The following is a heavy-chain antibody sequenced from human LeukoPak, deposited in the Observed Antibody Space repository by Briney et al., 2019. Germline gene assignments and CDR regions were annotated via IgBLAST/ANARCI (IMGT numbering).Heavy chain of an antibody. CDR1: GFTVSGNY. V-gene: IGHV3-66*01. CDR3: VREGGLGYRSNNCCPGSY. CDR2: IYNDGHT. D-gene: IGHD2-2*01. Sequence: GSLRLSCATSGFTVSGNYMSWVRQAPGKGLEWVSAIYNDGHTFYADSVKGRFTISRDNSKNTLYLQMNSLRVEDTAIYYCVREGGLGYRSNNCCPGSYWGQGTLVTVSS. J-gene: IGHJ4*02.